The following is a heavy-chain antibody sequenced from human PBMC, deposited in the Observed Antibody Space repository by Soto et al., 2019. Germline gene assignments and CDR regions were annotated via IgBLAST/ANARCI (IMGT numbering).Heavy chain of an antibody. CDR1: GFTFSSYS. V-gene: IGHV3-21*01. CDR2: ISSSSSYI. CDR3: ARASSTQNNWFDP. Sequence: PGGSLRLSCAASGFTFSSYSMNWVRQAPGKGLEWVSSISSSSSYIYYADSVKGRFTISRDNAKNSLYLQMNSLRAEDTAVYYCARASSTQNNWFDPWGQGTLVTVSS. J-gene: IGHJ5*02.